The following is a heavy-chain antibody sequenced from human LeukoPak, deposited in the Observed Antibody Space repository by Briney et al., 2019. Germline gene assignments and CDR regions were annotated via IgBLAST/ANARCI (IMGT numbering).Heavy chain of an antibody. CDR2: ISAYNGNT. CDR1: GYTFTSYG. D-gene: IGHD1-26*01. CDR3: ARNQYRRSYPPRDGMDV. Sequence: ASVKVSCKASGYTFTSYGISWVRQAPGQGLEWMGWISAYNGNTNYAQKLQGRVTMTTDTSTSTAYMELRSLRSDDTAVYYCARNQYRRSYPPRDGMDVWGKGTTVTVSS. J-gene: IGHJ6*04. V-gene: IGHV1-18*01.